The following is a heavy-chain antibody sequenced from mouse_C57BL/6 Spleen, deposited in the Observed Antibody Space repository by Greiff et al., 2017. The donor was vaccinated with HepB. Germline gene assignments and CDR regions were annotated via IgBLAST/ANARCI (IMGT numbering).Heavy chain of an antibody. CDR3: VKDYSKLGRWFAY. J-gene: IGHJ3*01. Sequence: EVKVVESGGGLVQPKGSLKLSCAASGFSFNTYAMNWVRQAPGKGLEWVARIRSKSNNYATYYADSVKDRFTISRDDSESMLYLQMNNLKTEDTAMYYCVKDYSKLGRWFAYWGQGTLVTVSA. CDR2: IRSKSNNYAT. D-gene: IGHD2-5*01. V-gene: IGHV10-1*01. CDR1: GFSFNTYA.